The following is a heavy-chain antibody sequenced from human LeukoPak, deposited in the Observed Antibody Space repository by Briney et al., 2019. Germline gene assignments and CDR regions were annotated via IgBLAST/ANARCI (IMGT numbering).Heavy chain of an antibody. Sequence: PGSSLRLSCAASGFTFRVNGMHWVRQAPGKGLEWVAIIWYYGSNRYYADSVKGRFTISRDNSKNTLFLQMNSLTAEDTAVYYCARDQGTSVTAMVGGHFDYWGPGTLVTVSS. CDR2: IWYYGSNR. V-gene: IGHV3-33*01. CDR3: ARDQGTSVTAMVGGHFDY. J-gene: IGHJ4*02. D-gene: IGHD4-17*01. CDR1: GFTFRVNG.